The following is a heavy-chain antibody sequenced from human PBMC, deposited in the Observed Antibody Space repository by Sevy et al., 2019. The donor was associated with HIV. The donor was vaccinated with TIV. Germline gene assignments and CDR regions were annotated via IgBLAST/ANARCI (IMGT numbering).Heavy chain of an antibody. D-gene: IGHD2-2*01. CDR1: GFTLSSYA. Sequence: GGSLRLSCAASGFTLSSYAMSWVRQAPGKGLEWVSAISRSGGSTYYADSVKGRFTISRDNSKNTLYLQMNSLRAEDTAVYYCAKDLSTRTYYYYGMDVWGQGSTVTVSS. CDR2: ISRSGGST. J-gene: IGHJ6*02. V-gene: IGHV3-23*01. CDR3: AKDLSTRTYYYYGMDV.